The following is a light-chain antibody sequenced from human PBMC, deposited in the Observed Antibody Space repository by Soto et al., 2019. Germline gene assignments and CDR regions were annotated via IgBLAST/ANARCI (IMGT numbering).Light chain of an antibody. CDR3: CSYAGTYSYV. CDR2: DVT. CDR1: TSDVGGYNY. Sequence: QSALTQPRSVSGSPGQSVTISCTGTTSDVGGYNYVSWYQQHPSKAPKLMIYDVTKRPSGVPDRFSGSKSGNTASLTISGLQAEDDADYYCCSYAGTYSYVFGIGTKLTVL. V-gene: IGLV2-11*01. J-gene: IGLJ1*01.